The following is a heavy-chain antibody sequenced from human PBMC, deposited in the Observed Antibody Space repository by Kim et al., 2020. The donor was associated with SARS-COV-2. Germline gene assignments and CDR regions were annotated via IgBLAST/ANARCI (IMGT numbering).Heavy chain of an antibody. V-gene: IGHV4-34*01. CDR2: INHSGST. Sequence: SETLSLTCAVYGGSFSGYYWSWIRQPPGKGLEWIGEINHSGSTNYNPSLKSRVTISVDTSKNQFSLKLRSVTAADTAVYYCARVVTRPRGYYFDYWGQGTLVTVSS. CDR3: ARVVTRPRGYYFDY. J-gene: IGHJ4*02. D-gene: IGHD3-10*01. CDR1: GGSFSGYY.